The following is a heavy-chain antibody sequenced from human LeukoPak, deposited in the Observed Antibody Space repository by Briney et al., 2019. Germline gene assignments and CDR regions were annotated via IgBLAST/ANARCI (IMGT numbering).Heavy chain of an antibody. CDR2: ISGSGGST. D-gene: IGHD3-10*01. CDR1: GFTFSSYA. V-gene: IGHV3-23*01. J-gene: IGHJ3*02. Sequence: GGSLRLSCAASGFTFSSYAMSWVRQAPGKELEWVSAISGSGGSTYYADSVKGRFTISRDNSKNTLYLQMNSLRAEDTAVYYCAKVGMWFGELSLGTDAFDIWGQGTMVTVSS. CDR3: AKVGMWFGELSLGTDAFDI.